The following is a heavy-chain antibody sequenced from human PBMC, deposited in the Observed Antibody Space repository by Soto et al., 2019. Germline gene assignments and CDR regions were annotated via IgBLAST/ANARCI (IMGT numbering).Heavy chain of an antibody. CDR1: GGSISSGDYY. V-gene: IGHV4-30-4*01. CDR3: ARDRGDSTPAIDY. D-gene: IGHD3-22*01. J-gene: IGHJ4*02. Sequence: SETLSLTCTVSGGSISSGDYYWSWIRQPPGKGLGWIGYIYYSGSTYYNPSLKSRVTISVDTSKNQFSLKLSSVTAADTAVYYCARDRGDSTPAIDYWGQGTLVTVSS. CDR2: IYYSGST.